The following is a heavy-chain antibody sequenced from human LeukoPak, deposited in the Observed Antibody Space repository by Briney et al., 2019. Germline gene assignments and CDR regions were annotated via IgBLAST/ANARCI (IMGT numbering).Heavy chain of an antibody. CDR3: ARGAMATTPFFDY. D-gene: IGHD5-24*01. CDR2: MHYSGNT. J-gene: IGHJ4*02. V-gene: IGHV4-39*07. CDR1: GGSLSSTSSY. Sequence: SETLSLTCTVSGGSLSSTSSYWGWIRQPPGKGLEWIGYMHYSGNTNYNPSLKSRVTMSLDTSRNQFSLKLASLTAADTAVYYCARGAMATTPFFDYWGQGTLVTVSS.